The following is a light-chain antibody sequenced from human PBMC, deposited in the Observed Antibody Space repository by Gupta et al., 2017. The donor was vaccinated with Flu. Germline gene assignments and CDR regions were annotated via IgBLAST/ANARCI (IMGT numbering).Light chain of an antibody. J-gene: IGLJ3*02. CDR1: SGSIASNY. Sequence: NFMLTQLHSVSESPGTPVTISCTRSSGSIASNYVQWYQQRPGSAPTTVIYEDNQRPSGVPDRFSGSIDSSSNSASLTISGLKTEDEADYYCQSYDSSNWVFGGGTKLTVL. CDR2: EDN. V-gene: IGLV6-57*03. CDR3: QSYDSSNWV.